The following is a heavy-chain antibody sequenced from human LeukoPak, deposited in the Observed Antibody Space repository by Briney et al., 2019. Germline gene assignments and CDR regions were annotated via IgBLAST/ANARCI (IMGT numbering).Heavy chain of an antibody. Sequence: QAGGSLRLSCAGSGFPFSNYWMAWVRQAPGKGLEWVANMKEDGGEINYVDSVKGRFTISRDNAKNSLDLQMNSLRVDDTAVHYCVRDRGYSTFDYWGQGTLVIVSS. D-gene: IGHD4-23*01. CDR3: VRDRGYSTFDY. CDR1: GFPFSNYW. J-gene: IGHJ4*02. V-gene: IGHV3-7*01. CDR2: MKEDGGEI.